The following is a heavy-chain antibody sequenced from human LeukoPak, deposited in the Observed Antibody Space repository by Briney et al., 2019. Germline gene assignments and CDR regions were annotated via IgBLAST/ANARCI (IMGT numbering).Heavy chain of an antibody. Sequence: ASVKVSCKASGYTFTSYDMHWVRQATGQGLEWMGWMNPANGNTVYARKFQGSVTITRDISISTAYMGLSSLRSEDTAVYYCARVGCSPISCHTWFDPWGQGTLVTVSS. V-gene: IGHV1-8*03. CDR1: GYTFTSYD. CDR3: ARVGCSPISCHTWFDP. CDR2: MNPANGNT. D-gene: IGHD2-2*01. J-gene: IGHJ5*02.